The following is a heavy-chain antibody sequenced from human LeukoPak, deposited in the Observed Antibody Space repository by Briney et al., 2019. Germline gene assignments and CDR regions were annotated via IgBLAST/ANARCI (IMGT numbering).Heavy chain of an antibody. CDR3: AKDLGVYGSLFDY. Sequence: GGSLRLSCAASGFTFSSYGMHWVRQAPGKGLEWVAFIRYDGSNKYYADSVKGRFTVSRDNSKNTLYLQMNSLRAEDTAVYYCAKDLGVYGSLFDYWGQGTLVTVSS. J-gene: IGHJ4*02. CDR1: GFTFSSYG. CDR2: IRYDGSNK. V-gene: IGHV3-30*02. D-gene: IGHD4-17*01.